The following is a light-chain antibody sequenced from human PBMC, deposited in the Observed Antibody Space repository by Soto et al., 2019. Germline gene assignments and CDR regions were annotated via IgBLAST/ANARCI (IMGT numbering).Light chain of an antibody. Sequence: IQMTQSPSSLSASLGDRVTITCRASQNIRVYLNWYQQKPGKAPKLLIYAASTFQSGVPSRFTLTISSLQAEDVEVYYCQHYYNNPLTFGGGTKVDIK. CDR2: AAS. CDR3: QHYYNNPLT. J-gene: IGKJ4*01. V-gene: IGKV1-39*01. CDR1: QNIRVY.